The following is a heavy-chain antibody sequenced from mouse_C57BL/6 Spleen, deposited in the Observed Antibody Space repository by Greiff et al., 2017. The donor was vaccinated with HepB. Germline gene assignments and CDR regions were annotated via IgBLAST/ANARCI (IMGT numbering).Heavy chain of an antibody. CDR2: INPNNGGT. J-gene: IGHJ3*01. V-gene: IGHV1-18*01. Sequence: EVQLQQSGPELVKPGASVKIPCKASGYTFTDYNMDWVKQSHGKSLEWIGDINPNNGGTIYNQKFKGKATLTVDKSSSTAYMELRSLTSEDTAVYYCALCYGNYRFAYWGQGTLVTVSA. CDR3: ALCYGNYRFAY. D-gene: IGHD2-1*01. CDR1: GYTFTDYN.